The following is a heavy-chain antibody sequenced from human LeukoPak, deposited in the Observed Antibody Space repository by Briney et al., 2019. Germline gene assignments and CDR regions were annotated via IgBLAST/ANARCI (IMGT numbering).Heavy chain of an antibody. CDR1: GYTFTSYD. V-gene: IGHV1-8*03. D-gene: IGHD3-10*01. CDR2: MNPNSGNT. CDR3: ARGGDKDYYYYMDV. Sequence: ASVKVSCKASGYTFTSYDINWVRQATGQGLEWMGWMNPNSGNTGYAQKFQGRVTITRNTSISTAYMELSSLRSEDTAVYYCARGGDKDYYYYMDVWGKGTTVTASS. J-gene: IGHJ6*03.